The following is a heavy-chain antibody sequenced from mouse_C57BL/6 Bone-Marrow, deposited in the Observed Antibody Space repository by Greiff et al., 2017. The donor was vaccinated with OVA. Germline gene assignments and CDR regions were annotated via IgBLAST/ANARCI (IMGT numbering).Heavy chain of an antibody. CDR1: GFTFSDYY. CDR2: ISNGGGST. Sequence: DVKLVESGGGLVQPGGSLKLSCAASGFTFSDYYMYWVRQTPEKRLEWVAYISNGGGSTYYPDTVKGRFTISRDNAQNTLYLQMSSLKSEDTAMYYCARHGMVPFAYWGQGTLVTVSA. CDR3: ARHGMVPFAY. J-gene: IGHJ3*01. V-gene: IGHV5-12*01. D-gene: IGHD1-1*02.